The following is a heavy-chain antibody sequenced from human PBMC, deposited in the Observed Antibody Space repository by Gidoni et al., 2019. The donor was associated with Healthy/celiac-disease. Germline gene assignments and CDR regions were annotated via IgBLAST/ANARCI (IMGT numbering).Heavy chain of an antibody. Sequence: QVQLVQSGAEVKKPGSSVKVSCKASGGTFSSYAISWVRQAPGQGLEWMGGIIPIFGTANYAQKCQGRVTITADESTSTAYMELSSLRSEDTAVYYCASYITMVRGVINYYGMDVWGQGTTVTVSS. CDR2: IIPIFGTA. J-gene: IGHJ6*02. V-gene: IGHV1-69*01. D-gene: IGHD3-10*01. CDR1: GGTFSSYA. CDR3: ASYITMVRGVINYYGMDV.